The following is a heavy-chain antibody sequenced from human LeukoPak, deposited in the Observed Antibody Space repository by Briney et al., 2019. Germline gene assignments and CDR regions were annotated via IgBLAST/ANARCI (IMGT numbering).Heavy chain of an antibody. V-gene: IGHV4-39*01. CDR1: GGSISSTSYY. J-gene: IGHJ6*02. CDR2: IYYSGST. CDR3: ARVQWNRGYYYGMDV. D-gene: IGHD1-1*01. Sequence: PSETLSLTCTVSGGSISSTSYYWGWIRQPPGKGLEWIGSIYYSGSTYYNPSLKSRVTISVDTSKNQLSLRLSSVAAADTAVYYCARVQWNRGYYYGMDVWGQGTTVTVSS.